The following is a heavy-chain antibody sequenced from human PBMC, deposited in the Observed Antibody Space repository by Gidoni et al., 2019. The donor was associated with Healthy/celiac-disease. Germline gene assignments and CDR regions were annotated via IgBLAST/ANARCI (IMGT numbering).Heavy chain of an antibody. CDR2: ISSSSSYI. Sequence: EVQLVESGGGLVKPGGSLRLSCAASGFTFSSYSMNWVRQAPGKGLEWVSSISSSSSYIYYADSVKGRFTISRDNAKNSLYLQMNSLRAEDTAVYYCARRLLWFGTDYYYGMDVWGQGTTVTVSS. D-gene: IGHD3-10*01. V-gene: IGHV3-21*01. CDR3: ARRLLWFGTDYYYGMDV. CDR1: GFTFSSYS. J-gene: IGHJ6*02.